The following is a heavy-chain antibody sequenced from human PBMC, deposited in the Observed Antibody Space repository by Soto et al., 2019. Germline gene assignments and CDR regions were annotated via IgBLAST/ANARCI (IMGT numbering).Heavy chain of an antibody. V-gene: IGHV3-23*01. CDR2: ISGSGGST. D-gene: IGHD3-9*01. J-gene: IGHJ5*02. CDR3: VKVPDILTKGGWFDP. Sequence: EVQLLESGGGLVQPGGSLRLSCAASGFTFSSYAMSWVRQAPGKGLEWVSAISGSGGSTYYADSVKGRFTISRDNSKTTLYLQMNSLSAEDTAVYYCVKVPDILTKGGWFDPWGQGTLVTVSS. CDR1: GFTFSSYA.